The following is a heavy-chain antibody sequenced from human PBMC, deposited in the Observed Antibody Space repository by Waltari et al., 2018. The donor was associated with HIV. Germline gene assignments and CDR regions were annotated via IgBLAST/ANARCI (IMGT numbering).Heavy chain of an antibody. CDR2: IKQDGSDK. CDR3: ARAPLVVQAFDL. J-gene: IGHJ3*01. Sequence: EVHLVESGGGVVQPERTLRLACTASGCTFRTFWMSWVRQAPGKGLEWVANIKQDGSDKYYVDSVKGRFTISRDNAKQFLYLQMNSLRVEDTAIYFCARAPLVVQAFDLWGQGTMVTVAS. V-gene: IGHV3-7*01. D-gene: IGHD1-1*01. CDR1: GCTFRTFW.